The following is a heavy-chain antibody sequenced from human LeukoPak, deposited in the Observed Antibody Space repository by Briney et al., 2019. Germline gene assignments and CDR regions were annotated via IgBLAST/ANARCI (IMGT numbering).Heavy chain of an antibody. V-gene: IGHV3-21*01. CDR1: GFTFSSYN. J-gene: IGHJ4*02. D-gene: IGHD2-2*01. Sequence: GGSLRLSCAASGFTFSSYNMDWVRQAPGKGLEWVSFIDSSSRYIYQADSVKGRFNISRDNAKSSVFLQMNSLRAEDTAVYYCARVGGHCTSTSCPPPDYWGQGTLVTVSS. CDR2: IDSSSRYI. CDR3: ARVGGHCTSTSCPPPDY.